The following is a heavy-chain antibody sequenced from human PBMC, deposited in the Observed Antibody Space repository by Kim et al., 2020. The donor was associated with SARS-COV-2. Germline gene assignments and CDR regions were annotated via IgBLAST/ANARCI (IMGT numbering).Heavy chain of an antibody. CDR3: AVSGGSTPYYYYMDV. CDR1: GGTFSSYA. J-gene: IGHJ6*03. D-gene: IGHD2-15*01. Sequence: SVKVSCKASGGTFSSYAISWVRQAPGQGLEWMGRIIPILGIANYAQKFQGRVTITADKSTSTAYMELSSLRSEDTAVYYCAVSGGSTPYYYYMDVWGKGTTVTVSS. CDR2: IIPILGIA. V-gene: IGHV1-69*04.